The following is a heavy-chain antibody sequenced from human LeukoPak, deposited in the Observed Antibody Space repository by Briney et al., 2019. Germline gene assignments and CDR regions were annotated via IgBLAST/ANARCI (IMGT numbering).Heavy chain of an antibody. V-gene: IGHV1-46*01. Sequence: GASVKVSCKASGYTLTSYYMHWVRQAPGQGLEWMGIINPSGGSTSYAQKFQGRVTMTRDTSTSTVYMELSSLRSEDTAVYYCARDGMVGASSVREYGMDVWGQGTTVTVSS. J-gene: IGHJ6*02. CDR2: INPSGGST. CDR1: GYTLTSYY. CDR3: ARDGMVGASSVREYGMDV. D-gene: IGHD2-8*01.